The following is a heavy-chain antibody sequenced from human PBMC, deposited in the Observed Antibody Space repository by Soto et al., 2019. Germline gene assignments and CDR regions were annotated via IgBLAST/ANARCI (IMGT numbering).Heavy chain of an antibody. CDR2: IIPIFGTA. J-gene: IGHJ5*02. CDR3: ARDGYYDSSGYPLP. CDR1: GGTFSSYA. Sequence: ASVKVSCKASGGTFSSYAISWVRQAPGQGLEWMGGIIPIFGTANYAQKFQGRVTITADESTSTAYMELSSLRSEDTAVYYCARDGYYDSSGYPLPWGQGTLVTVSS. V-gene: IGHV1-69*13. D-gene: IGHD3-22*01.